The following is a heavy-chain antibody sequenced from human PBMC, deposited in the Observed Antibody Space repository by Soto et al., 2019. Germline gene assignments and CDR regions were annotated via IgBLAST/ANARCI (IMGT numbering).Heavy chain of an antibody. CDR1: GGSITSGGYY. CDR2: IYYSGST. Sequence: SETLSLTCTVSGGSITSGGYYWSWIRQHPGKGLEWIGYIYYSGSTYYNPSLKSRVTISVDTSKNQFSLKLSSVTAADTAVYYCARARTYCGGDCHRTQSDYWGQGTLVTVSS. CDR3: ARARTYCGGDCHRTQSDY. V-gene: IGHV4-31*03. J-gene: IGHJ4*02. D-gene: IGHD2-21*02.